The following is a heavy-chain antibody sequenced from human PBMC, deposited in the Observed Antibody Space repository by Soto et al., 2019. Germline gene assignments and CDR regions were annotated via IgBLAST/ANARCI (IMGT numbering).Heavy chain of an antibody. V-gene: IGHV3-30*18. CDR1: GFTFSSYG. CDR2: ISYDGSNK. Sequence: GGSLRLSCAASGFTFSSYGMHWVRQAPGKGLEWVAVISYDGSNKYYADSVKGRFTISRDNSKNTLYLQMNSLRAEDTAVYYCAKSDRDSFGYYYGMDVWGQGTTVTVSS. CDR3: AKSDRDSFGYYYGMDV. J-gene: IGHJ6*02. D-gene: IGHD3-9*01.